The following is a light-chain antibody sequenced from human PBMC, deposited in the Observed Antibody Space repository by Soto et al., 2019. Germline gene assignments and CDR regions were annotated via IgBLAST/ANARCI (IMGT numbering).Light chain of an antibody. CDR2: DVN. CDR1: SSDVGGYNY. CDR3: SSYTSSSALMV. Sequence: QSVLTQPASVSGSPGQSITISCTGTSSDVGGYNYVSWYQQHPGNAPKLMIYDVNSRPSGVSHRFSGSKSGNAASLTISGLPAEDEADYYCSSYTSSSALMVFGGGTKLTVL. J-gene: IGLJ2*01. V-gene: IGLV2-14*03.